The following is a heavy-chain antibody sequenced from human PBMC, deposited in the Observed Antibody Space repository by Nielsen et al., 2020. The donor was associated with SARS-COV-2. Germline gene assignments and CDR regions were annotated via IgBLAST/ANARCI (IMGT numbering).Heavy chain of an antibody. CDR2: ISWNSGSI. Sequence: SLKISCAASGFTFDDYVMHWVRQAPGKGLEWVSGISWNSGSIGYADSVKGRFTISRDNAKNSLYLQMNSLRAEDTALYYCAKDIEQWLLVDGYRRFDPWGQGPLVTVSS. J-gene: IGHJ5*02. CDR3: AKDIEQWLLVDGYRRFDP. V-gene: IGHV3-9*01. D-gene: IGHD6-19*01. CDR1: GFTFDDYV.